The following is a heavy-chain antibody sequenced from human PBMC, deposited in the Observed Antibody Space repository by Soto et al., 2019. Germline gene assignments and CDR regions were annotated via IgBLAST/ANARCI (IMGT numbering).Heavy chain of an antibody. D-gene: IGHD3-10*01. V-gene: IGHV3-23*01. CDR3: AKDKYYY. CDR2: ISGSDGST. Sequence: EVQLLESGGGLVQPGGSLRLSCAASGFTLSNYGMNWVRQAPGKGLEWVSGISGSDGSTYYADSVKGRFTISRDNSKKPLYLQMNTLRAEDTVVYYCAKDKYYYWGQGTLVTVSS. J-gene: IGHJ4*02. CDR1: GFTLSNYG.